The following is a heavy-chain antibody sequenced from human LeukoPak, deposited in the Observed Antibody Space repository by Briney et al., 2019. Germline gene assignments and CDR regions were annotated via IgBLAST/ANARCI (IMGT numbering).Heavy chain of an antibody. V-gene: IGHV1-18*01. D-gene: IGHD6-19*01. CDR3: ARGHSLQQWLVAEAHYYMDV. Sequence: GASVKVSCKASGYTFTSYGISWVRQAPGQGLEWMGWISAYNGNTNYAQKLQGRVTMTTDTSTSTAYMELRSLRSDDTAVYYCARGHSLQQWLVAEAHYYMDVWGKGTTVTVSS. CDR2: ISAYNGNT. J-gene: IGHJ6*03. CDR1: GYTFTSYG.